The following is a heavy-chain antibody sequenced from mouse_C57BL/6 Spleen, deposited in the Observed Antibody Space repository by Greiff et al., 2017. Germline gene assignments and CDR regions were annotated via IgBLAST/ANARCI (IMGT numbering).Heavy chain of an antibody. Sequence: EVKLVESGGGLVQPGGSLSLSCAASGFTFTDYYMSWVRQPPGKALEWLGFIRNKANGYTTEYSAAVKGRFTISRDNSPSVLYLQMNALRTEASATYYCARCNSYSSSYAMDYWGQGTSVTVSS. CDR1: GFTFTDYY. CDR2: IRNKANGYTT. V-gene: IGHV7-3*01. D-gene: IGHD1-1*01. CDR3: ARCNSYSSSYAMDY. J-gene: IGHJ4*01.